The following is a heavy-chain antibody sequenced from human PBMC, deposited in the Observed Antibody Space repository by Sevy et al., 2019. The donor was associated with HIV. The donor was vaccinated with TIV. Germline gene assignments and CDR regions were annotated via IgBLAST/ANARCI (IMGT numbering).Heavy chain of an antibody. CDR1: GFSLSTSGVG. D-gene: IGHD5-18*01. CDR3: AHRGRYSYGQAYLYFDY. V-gene: IGHV2-5*01. Sequence: SGPTLVKPTQTLTLTCTFSGFSLSTSGVGVGWIRQPPGKALDWLALIYWNDDKRYSPSLKSRLTITKDTSKNQVVLTMTNMDPVDTATYFCAHRGRYSYGQAYLYFDYWGQGTLVTVSS. CDR2: IYWNDDK. J-gene: IGHJ4*02.